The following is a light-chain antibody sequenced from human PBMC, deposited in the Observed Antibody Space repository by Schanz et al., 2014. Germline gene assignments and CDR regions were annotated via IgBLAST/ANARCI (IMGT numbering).Light chain of an antibody. V-gene: IGLV2-14*02. CDR3: SSYTSSNTLV. CDR2: GDN. J-gene: IGLJ1*01. Sequence: QSALTQPASVSASPGQSITISCTGTATDIGGTYLVSWYQQNPGEAPKLLILGDNHRPSGVSNRFSGSKSANTASLTISGLQAEDEADYYCSSYTSSNTLVFGAGTKLTVL. CDR1: ATDIGGTYL.